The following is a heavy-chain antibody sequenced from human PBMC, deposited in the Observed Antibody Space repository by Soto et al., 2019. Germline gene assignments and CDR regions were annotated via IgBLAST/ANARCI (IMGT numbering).Heavy chain of an antibody. V-gene: IGHV3-48*01. D-gene: IGHD3-10*01. CDR1: GFSFSTYS. J-gene: IGHJ4*02. Sequence: GGSLRLSCAASGFSFSTYSMNWVRQAPGKGLEWVSYITSSSTTIYYADSVKGRFTISRDNAKNSLYLQMNSLRADDTAVYYCAGSGLYFDNWGQGTLVTVSS. CDR3: AGSGLYFDN. CDR2: ITSSSTTI.